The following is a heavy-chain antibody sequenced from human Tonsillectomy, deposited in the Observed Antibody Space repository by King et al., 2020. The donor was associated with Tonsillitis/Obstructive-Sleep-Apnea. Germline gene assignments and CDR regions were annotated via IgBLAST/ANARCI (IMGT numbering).Heavy chain of an antibody. CDR3: VREGNWNFGEFLVN. CDR2: IKDDGSEK. J-gene: IGHJ4*02. V-gene: IGHV3-7*01. CDR1: GFTFRSNW. D-gene: IGHD1-7*01. Sequence: VQLVESGGGLVQPGGSLRLSCAASGFTFRSNWMSWVRQAPGKGLEWVANIKDDGSEKYYVDSVKGRFTISRDNAKNSLFLQMNSLTADDTAVYYCVREGNWNFGEFLVNWGQGTLVIVSS.